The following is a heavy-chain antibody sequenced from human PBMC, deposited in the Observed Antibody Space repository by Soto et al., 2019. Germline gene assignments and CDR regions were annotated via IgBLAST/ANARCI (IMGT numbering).Heavy chain of an antibody. Sequence: EVQLVQSGAEVKKPGATVKIYCKVSGYFFTDYSMHWVQQAPGRGLEWMGLVDPEDGETTYAEKFQGRVTITADPYTYTAYMELSSLRSEDTAVYYGATARGRAFRYFDFWGQGTTVTVSS. V-gene: IGHV1-69-2*01. CDR1: GYFFTDYS. J-gene: IGHJ6*02. D-gene: IGHD3-9*01. CDR2: VDPEDGET. CDR3: ATARGRAFRYFDF.